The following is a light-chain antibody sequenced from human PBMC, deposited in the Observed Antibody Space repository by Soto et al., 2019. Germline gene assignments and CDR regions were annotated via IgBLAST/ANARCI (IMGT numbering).Light chain of an antibody. Sequence: QSALTQPPSVSGAPGQRVTISCTGSSSNIGAGYDVHWYQQLPGTAPKLLIYGNSNRPSGVPDRFSGSKSGTSASLAITGLQAEDESYYYCQSYDSSLSGSEVFGTGTKGTV. CDR3: QSYDSSLSGSEV. CDR1: SSNIGAGYD. J-gene: IGLJ1*01. V-gene: IGLV1-40*01. CDR2: GNS.